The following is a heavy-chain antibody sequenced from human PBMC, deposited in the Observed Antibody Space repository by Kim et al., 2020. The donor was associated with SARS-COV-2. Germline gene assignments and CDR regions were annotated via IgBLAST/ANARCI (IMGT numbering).Heavy chain of an antibody. V-gene: IGHV3-23*01. D-gene: IGHD1-20*01. CDR3: ARGGIIPPRPQPTHYFAY. CDR2: VSPEDGS. Sequence: GGSLRLSCVGSGFNVGDSVMSWVRQAPGKRLEWVASVSPEDGSRYADSVKGRFTISRDLSHNTVSLQMKNLRAEDAAVYYCARGGIIPPRPQPTHYFAYWGQGTLVTVSS. CDR1: GFNVGDSV. J-gene: IGHJ4*02.